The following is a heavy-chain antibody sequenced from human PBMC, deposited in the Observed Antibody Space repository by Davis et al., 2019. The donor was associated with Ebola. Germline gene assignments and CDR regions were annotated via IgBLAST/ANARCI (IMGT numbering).Heavy chain of an antibody. CDR2: ISAYNGNT. V-gene: IGHV1-18*01. CDR1: GYTFTSYG. CDR3: ARDRYYYGMDV. Sequence: ASVKVSCKASGYTFTSYGISWVRQAPGQGLEWMGWISAYNGNTNYAQKLQGRVTMTRDTSTSTAYMELRSLRSDDTAVYYCARDRYYYGMDVWGQGTTVTVSS. J-gene: IGHJ6*02.